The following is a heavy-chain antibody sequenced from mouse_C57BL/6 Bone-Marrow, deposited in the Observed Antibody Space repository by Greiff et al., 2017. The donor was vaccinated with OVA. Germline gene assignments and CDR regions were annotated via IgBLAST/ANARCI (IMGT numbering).Heavy chain of an antibody. V-gene: IGHV1-26*01. CDR3: ARSDYDSFAY. CDR2: INPNNGGT. Sequence: VQLQQSGPELVKPGASVKISCKASGYTFTDYYMNWVKQSHGKSLEWIGDINPNNGGTSYNQKFKGKATLTVDKPSSTAYMELRSLTSEDSAVYYCARSDYDSFAYWGQGTLVTVSA. J-gene: IGHJ3*01. D-gene: IGHD2-4*01. CDR1: GYTFTDYY.